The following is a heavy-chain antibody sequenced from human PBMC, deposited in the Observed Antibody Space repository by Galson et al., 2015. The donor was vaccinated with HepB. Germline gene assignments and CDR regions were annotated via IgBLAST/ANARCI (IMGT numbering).Heavy chain of an antibody. V-gene: IGHV1-18*01. D-gene: IGHD2-15*01. Sequence: SVKVSCKASGYTFTSYGISWVRQAPGQGLEWMGWISAYNGNTNYAQKFQGRVTITADKSTSTAYMELSSLRSEDTAVYYCARDHVGYCSGGSCQNWFDPWGQGTLVTVSS. CDR3: ARDHVGYCSGGSCQNWFDP. J-gene: IGHJ5*02. CDR2: ISAYNGNT. CDR1: GYTFTSYG.